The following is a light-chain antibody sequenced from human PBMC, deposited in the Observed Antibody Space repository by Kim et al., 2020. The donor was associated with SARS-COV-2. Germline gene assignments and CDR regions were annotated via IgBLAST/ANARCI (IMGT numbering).Light chain of an antibody. CDR2: GAS. V-gene: IGKV3-20*01. Sequence: EIVLTQSPGTLSLSPGERATLSCRASQSVSSSYLAWYQQKPGQAPRLLIFGASSWAPGVPDRFSGSGSGTDFTLTISGLEPEDFAVYYCQQYGSSGTFGQGTKVDIK. J-gene: IGKJ1*01. CDR3: QQYGSSGT. CDR1: QSVSSSY.